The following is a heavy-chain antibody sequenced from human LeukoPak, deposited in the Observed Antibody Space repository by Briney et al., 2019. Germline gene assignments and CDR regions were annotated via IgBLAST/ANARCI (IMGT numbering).Heavy chain of an antibody. CDR2: IKQDGSET. J-gene: IGHJ6*02. V-gene: IGHV3-7*01. D-gene: IGHD3-22*01. CDR1: GFTFSSHA. Sequence: GGSLRLSCAASGFTFSSHAMSWVRQAPGKGLEWVANIKQDGSETYYVDSVKSRFTISTDNAKNSLYLQMDSLRAEDTAVYYCARGSSGYYYYYYGMDVWGQGNTVTVSS. CDR3: ARGSSGYYYYYYGMDV.